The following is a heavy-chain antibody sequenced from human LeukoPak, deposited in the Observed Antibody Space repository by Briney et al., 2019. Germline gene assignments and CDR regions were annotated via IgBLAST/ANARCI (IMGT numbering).Heavy chain of an antibody. CDR3: ARGSGWYAGDYYYYMDV. Sequence: ASVKVSCKASGYTFTGYYMHWVRQAPGQGLEWMGWINPNSGGTNYAQKFQGRVTITADESTSTAYMELSSLRSEDTAVYYCARGSGWYAGDYYYYMDVWGKGTTVTVSS. CDR2: INPNSGGT. J-gene: IGHJ6*03. D-gene: IGHD6-19*01. CDR1: GYTFTGYY. V-gene: IGHV1-2*02.